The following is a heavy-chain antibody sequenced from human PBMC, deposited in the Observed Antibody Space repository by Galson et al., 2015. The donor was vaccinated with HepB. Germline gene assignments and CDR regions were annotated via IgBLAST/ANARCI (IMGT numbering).Heavy chain of an antibody. CDR2: ISSSSSYT. V-gene: IGHV3-11*03. J-gene: IGHJ4*02. CDR3: ARHKVRGELFDY. D-gene: IGHD3-10*01. CDR1: GFTFSDYY. Sequence: SLRLSCAASGFTFSDYYMSWLRQAPGKGLEWVSYISSSSSYTNYADSVKGRFTISRDNAKNSLYLQMNSLRAEDTAVYYCARHKVRGELFDYWGQGTLVTVSS.